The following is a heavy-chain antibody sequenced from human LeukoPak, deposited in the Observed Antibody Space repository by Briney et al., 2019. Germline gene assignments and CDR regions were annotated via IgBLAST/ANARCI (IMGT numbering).Heavy chain of an antibody. D-gene: IGHD3-22*01. CDR2: MNPNSGNT. Sequence: GASVEVSCKASGYTFTSYDINWVRQATGQGLEWMRWMNPNSGNTGYAQKFQGRVTMTRNTSISTAYMELSSLRSEDTAVYYCARGRPHYYDSSGLIDYWGQGTLVTVSS. CDR1: GYTFTSYD. J-gene: IGHJ4*02. V-gene: IGHV1-8*01. CDR3: ARGRPHYYDSSGLIDY.